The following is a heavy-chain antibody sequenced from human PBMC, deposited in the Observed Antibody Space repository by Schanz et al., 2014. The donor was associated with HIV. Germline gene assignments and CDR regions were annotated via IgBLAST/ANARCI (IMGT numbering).Heavy chain of an antibody. J-gene: IGHJ5*02. Sequence: QVQLVQSGAEVKKPGASVKVSCKTSGYIFTDYYVHWVRQAPGQGLEWMGWINPKSGDTNYAQKFQGRVTMTTDTSTSTAYMDLRSLSSDDTAVYYCAREKTTLNWFDPWGQGTLVTVSS. CDR2: INPKSGDT. V-gene: IGHV1-2*02. CDR1: GYIFTDYY. CDR3: AREKTTLNWFDP.